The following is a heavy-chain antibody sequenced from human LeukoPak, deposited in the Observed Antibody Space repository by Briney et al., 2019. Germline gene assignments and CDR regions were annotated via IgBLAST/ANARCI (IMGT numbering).Heavy chain of an antibody. CDR2: IYYSGST. J-gene: IGHJ5*02. CDR1: GGSFSGYY. Sequence: SETLSLTCAVYGGSFSGYYWSWIRQPPGNGLEWIGYIYYSGSTNYNPSLKSRVTISVDTSKNQFSLKLSSVTAADTAVYYCARAMYDFWSGQLRPEGFDPWGQGTLVTVSS. V-gene: IGHV4-59*01. CDR3: ARAMYDFWSGQLRPEGFDP. D-gene: IGHD3-3*01.